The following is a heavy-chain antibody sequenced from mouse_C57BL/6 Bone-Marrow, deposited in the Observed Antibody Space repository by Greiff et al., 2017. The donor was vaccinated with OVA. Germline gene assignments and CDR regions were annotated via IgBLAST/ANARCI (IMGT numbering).Heavy chain of an antibody. J-gene: IGHJ3*01. D-gene: IGHD1-1*01. V-gene: IGHV1-26*01. CDR1: GYTFTDYY. Sequence: EVQLQQSGPELVKPGASVKISCKASGYTFTDYYMNWVKQSHGKSLEWIGDINPNNGGTSYNQKFKGKATLTGDKSSSTAYMELRSLTSEDSAVYYCARDYGSSFFAYWGQGTLVTVSA. CDR2: INPNNGGT. CDR3: ARDYGSSFFAY.